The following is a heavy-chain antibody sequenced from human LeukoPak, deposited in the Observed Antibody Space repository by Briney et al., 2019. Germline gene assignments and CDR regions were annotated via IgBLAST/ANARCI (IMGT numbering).Heavy chain of an antibody. D-gene: IGHD1-1*01. CDR3: ARALSQQLIRYSQD. CDR1: GFTFSSYA. J-gene: IGHJ1*01. V-gene: IGHV3-23*01. Sequence: PGGSLRLSCAAFGFTFSSYAMHRVRQAPGKGLEWVSGISGSGANSYYADSVKGRFTISRDNSKNTLYLQMNSLRADDTAVYYCARALSQQLIRYSQDWGQGTLVTVSS. CDR2: ISGSGANS.